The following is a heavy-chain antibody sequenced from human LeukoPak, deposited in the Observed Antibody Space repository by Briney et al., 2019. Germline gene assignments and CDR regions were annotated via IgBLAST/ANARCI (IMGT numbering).Heavy chain of an antibody. CDR2: INHSGST. Sequence: SETLSLTCAVYGGSFSGYYWSWIRQPPGKGLEWIGEINHSGSTNYNPSLKSRVTISVDTSKNQFSLKLSSVTAADTAVYYCARPGGVGSPRHSYYFDYWGQGTLVTVSS. CDR3: ARPGGVGSPRHSYYFDY. V-gene: IGHV4-34*01. J-gene: IGHJ4*02. D-gene: IGHD3-10*01. CDR1: GGSFSGYY.